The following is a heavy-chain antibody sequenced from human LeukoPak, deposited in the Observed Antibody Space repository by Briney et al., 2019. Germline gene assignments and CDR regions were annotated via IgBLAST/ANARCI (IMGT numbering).Heavy chain of an antibody. CDR1: GFTFDDYA. J-gene: IGHJ4*02. D-gene: IGHD4-23*01. V-gene: IGHV3-9*01. Sequence: GGSLRLSCAPSGFTFDDYAMRWVRQAPGKGLEWVSGISWNSGSIGYADSVKGRFTISRDNAKNSLYLQMNSLRAEDTALYYCAKDALSITVVTGGAFDYWGQGTLVTVSS. CDR2: ISWNSGSI. CDR3: AKDALSITVVTGGAFDY.